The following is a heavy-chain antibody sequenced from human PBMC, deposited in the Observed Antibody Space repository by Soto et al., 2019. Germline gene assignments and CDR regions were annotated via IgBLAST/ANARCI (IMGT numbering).Heavy chain of an antibody. J-gene: IGHJ5*02. Sequence: GGSLRLSCSASGFTFSSYAMHWAREPPGKGLEYVSAISSNGGSTYYADSVKGRFTISRDNAKNTLYLKMSSLRAEDTAVYYCMKDRRFTVAAARHWFDPWAQGTSVTVAS. CDR2: ISSNGGST. CDR3: MKDRRFTVAAARHWFDP. V-gene: IGHV3-64D*06. CDR1: GFTFSSYA. D-gene: IGHD6-13*01.